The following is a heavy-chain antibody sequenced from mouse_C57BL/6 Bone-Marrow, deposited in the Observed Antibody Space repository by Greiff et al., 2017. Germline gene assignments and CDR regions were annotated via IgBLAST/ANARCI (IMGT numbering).Heavy chain of an antibody. D-gene: IGHD2-3*01. V-gene: IGHV1-53*01. J-gene: IGHJ4*01. CDR1: GYTFTSYW. CDR3: AREGGYYELYAMDY. Sequence: QVQLKEPGTELVKPGASVKLSCKASGYTFTSYWMHWVKQRPGQGLEWIGNINPSNGGTNYNEKFKSKATLTVDKSSSTAYMQLSSLTSEDSAVYYCAREGGYYELYAMDYWGQGTSVTVSS. CDR2: INPSNGGT.